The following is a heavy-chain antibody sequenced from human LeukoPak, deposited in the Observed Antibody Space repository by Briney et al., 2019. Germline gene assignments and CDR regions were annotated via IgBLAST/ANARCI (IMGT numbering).Heavy chain of an antibody. V-gene: IGHV3-30*02. Sequence: GGSLRLSCAASGFTFSNCGMHWVRQAPGKGLQWVAFIRYDGSDKYYADSVKGRFTISRDNAKNSLYLQMNSLRAEDTAVYYCAREEGGKLGIDYYFDYWGQGTLVTVSS. CDR1: GFTFSNCG. CDR2: IRYDGSDK. J-gene: IGHJ4*02. CDR3: AREEGGKLGIDYYFDY. D-gene: IGHD7-27*01.